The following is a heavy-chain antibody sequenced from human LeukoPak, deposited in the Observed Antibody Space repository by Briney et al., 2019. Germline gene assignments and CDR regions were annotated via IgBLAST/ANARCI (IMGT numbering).Heavy chain of an antibody. CDR2: IRYDGSNK. CDR3: AKVYYYDSSGYFSHDAFDI. J-gene: IGHJ3*02. CDR1: GFTFSSYG. D-gene: IGHD3-22*01. Sequence: GGSLRLSCAASGFTFSSYGMHWVRQAPGKGLEWVAFIRYDGSNKYYADSVKGRFTISRDNSKNTLYLQMNSLRAEDTAVYYCAKVYYYDSSGYFSHDAFDIWGQGTMVTVSS. V-gene: IGHV3-30*02.